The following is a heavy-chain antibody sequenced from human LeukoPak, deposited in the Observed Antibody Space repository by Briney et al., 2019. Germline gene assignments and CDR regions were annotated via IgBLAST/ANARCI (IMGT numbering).Heavy chain of an antibody. V-gene: IGHV4-34*01. CDR1: GGSFSGYY. J-gene: IGHJ3*02. D-gene: IGHD2-21*02. CDR3: ARVVVPAVGYNAFDI. CDR2: INHSGST. Sequence: PSETLSLTCAVYGGSFSGYYWSWIRQPPGKGLEWIGEINHSGSTNYNPSLKSRVTISVDTSKNQFSLKLSSVTAADTAVYYCARVVVPAVGYNAFDIWGQGTMVTVSS.